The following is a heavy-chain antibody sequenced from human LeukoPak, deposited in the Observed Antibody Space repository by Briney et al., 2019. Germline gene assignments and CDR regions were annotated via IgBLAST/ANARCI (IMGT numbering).Heavy chain of an antibody. Sequence: GGSLRLSCAASGFTFSSYGMHWVRQAPGKGLEWVAVISYDGSNKYYADSVKGRFTISRDNSKNTRYLQMNSLRAEDTAVYYCAKDFYGMDVWGQGTTVTVSS. V-gene: IGHV3-30*18. CDR3: AKDFYGMDV. CDR2: ISYDGSNK. CDR1: GFTFSSYG. J-gene: IGHJ6*02.